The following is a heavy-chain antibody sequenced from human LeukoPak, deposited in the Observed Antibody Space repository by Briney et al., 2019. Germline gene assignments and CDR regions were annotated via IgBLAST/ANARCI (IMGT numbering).Heavy chain of an antibody. J-gene: IGHJ5*02. V-gene: IGHV3-30*01. CDR3: ERIRAEHYKSYPRHWCNP. CDR1: GFTFSLYF. CDR2: ISDDGISE. Sequence: GGSLRLSCEGSGFTFSLYFMYWVRQAPGKELEWVAAISDDGISEHYADSVKGRFTISRDNSKNSLFPQMNRLTTEDTAVYYCERIRAEHYKSYPRHWCNPWGQGTLVTVSS. D-gene: IGHD1-14*01.